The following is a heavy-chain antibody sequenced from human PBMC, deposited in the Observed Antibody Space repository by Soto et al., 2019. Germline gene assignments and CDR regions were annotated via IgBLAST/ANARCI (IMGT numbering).Heavy chain of an antibody. Sequence: EVQLVESGGGLVQPGGSLRLSCAVSGLTFSDHYMGWVRQAPGKGLDWVGRIRDRVHSYSTEYAASVKGRFTISRDDSRNSLYMQMNSLKMEDTAVFYCVSLWSVTGSRDYWGRGTLVTVSS. D-gene: IGHD1-20*01. V-gene: IGHV3-72*01. CDR2: IRDRVHSYST. J-gene: IGHJ4*02. CDR3: VSLWSVTGSRDY. CDR1: GLTFSDHY.